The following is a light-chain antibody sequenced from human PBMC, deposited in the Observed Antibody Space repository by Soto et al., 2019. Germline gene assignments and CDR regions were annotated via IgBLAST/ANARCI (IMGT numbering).Light chain of an antibody. CDR2: DAS. J-gene: IGKJ2*01. CDR3: QQYDNLPPYT. V-gene: IGKV1-33*01. CDR1: QDISNY. Sequence: DIQMTQSPSSLSASVGDRVTITCQASQDISNYLNWYQQKPGKAPKLLIYDASNLETGVPSRVSGSGSGSDCTFTISSLQRDDIATYYCQQYDNLPPYTFGQGTKLELK.